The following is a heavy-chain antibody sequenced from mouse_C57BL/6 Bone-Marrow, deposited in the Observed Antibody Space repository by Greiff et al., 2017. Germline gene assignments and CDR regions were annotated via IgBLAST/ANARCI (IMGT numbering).Heavy chain of an antibody. CDR2: IDPNSGGT. Sequence: QVQLQQPGAELVKPGASVKLSCKASGYTFPSYWMDWVKQRPGRGLEWIGRIDPNSGGTKYNEKFKSKATLTVDKHSSTAYMQLSGLTSEDSAVYYCAREGIYYYGEGYYFDYWGQGTTLTVSS. V-gene: IGHV1-72*01. J-gene: IGHJ2*01. D-gene: IGHD1-1*01. CDR3: AREGIYYYGEGYYFDY. CDR1: GYTFPSYW.